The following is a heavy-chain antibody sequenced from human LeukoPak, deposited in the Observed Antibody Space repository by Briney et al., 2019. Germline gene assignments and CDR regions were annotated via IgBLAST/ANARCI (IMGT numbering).Heavy chain of an antibody. J-gene: IGHJ4*02. V-gene: IGHV3-23*01. CDR1: IFTFTRQA. CDR3: ATFSGGSCYSAQDY. D-gene: IGHD2-15*01. Sequence: GGSLRLSCAASIFTFTRQALSGVRQAPGKGLEWVSCISGSGGSTYYADSVKGRFTISRDNSKNTLYLQMDSLRAEATAVYYCATFSGGSCYSAQDYWGQGTLVTVSS. CDR2: ISGSGGST.